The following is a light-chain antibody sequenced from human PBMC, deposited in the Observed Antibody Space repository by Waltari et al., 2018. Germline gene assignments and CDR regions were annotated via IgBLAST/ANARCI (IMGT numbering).Light chain of an antibody. CDR3: QQRRDWPIT. CDR1: QSVSSY. CDR2: GAS. Sequence: EIVLTQSPATLSLSPGARATLSCRASQSVSSYLAWYQQKPGQGPRLLIYGASNRATGIPARFSGSGSGTDFTLTISSLEPEDFAVYYCQQRRDWPITFGQGTRLEIK. V-gene: IGKV3-11*01. J-gene: IGKJ5*01.